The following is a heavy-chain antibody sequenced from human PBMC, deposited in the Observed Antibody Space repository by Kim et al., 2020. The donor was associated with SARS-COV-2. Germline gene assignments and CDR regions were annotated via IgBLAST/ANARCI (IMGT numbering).Heavy chain of an antibody. D-gene: IGHD2-15*01. CDR1: GGSISTTSYY. CDR2: IYYSGST. CDR3: ARPRDLGYCSGGNCYSHWFDP. J-gene: IGHJ5*02. Sequence: SETLSLTCIVSGGSISTTSYYWGWIRQPPGKGLEWIGSIYYSGSTYYNPSLKSRVTISVDTSKNQFSLKLRSVTAADTAVYYCARPRDLGYCSGGNCYSHWFDPWGQGTLVTVSS. V-gene: IGHV4-39*01.